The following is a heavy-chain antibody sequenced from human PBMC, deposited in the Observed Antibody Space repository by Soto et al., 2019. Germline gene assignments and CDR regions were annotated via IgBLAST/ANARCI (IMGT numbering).Heavy chain of an antibody. J-gene: IGHJ1*01. CDR1: GGTFSSYA. CDR2: NIPIFGTA. CDR3: ARVLEGFQH. V-gene: IGHV1-69*12. Sequence: QVQLVQSGAEVKKPGSSVKVSCKASGGTFSSYAIIWVRQAPGQGLEWMGGNIPIFGTANYAQKFHGRITITADEAASTACSELSILRSEYNAGYYCARVLEGFQHWGQGTLVTVSS.